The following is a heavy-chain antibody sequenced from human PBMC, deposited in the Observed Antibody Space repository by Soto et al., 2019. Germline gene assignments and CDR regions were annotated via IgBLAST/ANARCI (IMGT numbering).Heavy chain of an antibody. J-gene: IGHJ4*02. Sequence: SETLSLTCTVSGGYISSYYWSWIRQPAGKGLEWIGRIFSSGSTHYNPSLKSRVTMSVDTSKNQISLRLTSVTAADTAVYYCERQRGVGGSTGDYDQWGQGTLVTVYS. V-gene: IGHV4-4*07. D-gene: IGHD5-12*01. CDR1: GGYISSYY. CDR2: IFSSGST. CDR3: ERQRGVGGSTGDYDQ.